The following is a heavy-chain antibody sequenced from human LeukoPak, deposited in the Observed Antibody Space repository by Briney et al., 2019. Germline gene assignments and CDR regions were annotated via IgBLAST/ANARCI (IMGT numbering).Heavy chain of an antibody. V-gene: IGHV3-74*01. D-gene: IGHD5-12*01. CDR2: INSDGTSP. CDR1: GFTFSSHW. CDR3: ARGLGYDNIVTY. Sequence: GGSLRLSCAASGFTFSSHWMNWVRQAPGKGLGWVSRINSDGTSPSYADSVKGRFTTSRDNAKNTLYLQMNSLRAEDTAVYYCARGLGYDNIVTYWGQGTLVTVSS. J-gene: IGHJ4*02.